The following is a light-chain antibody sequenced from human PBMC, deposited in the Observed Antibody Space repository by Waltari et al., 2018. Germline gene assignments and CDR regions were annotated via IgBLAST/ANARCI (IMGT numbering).Light chain of an antibody. V-gene: IGLV2-11*01. CDR2: DVR. CDR3: CSYAGSYPWV. CDR1: SSDVGGYTY. Sequence: QSALTQPRSVSGSPGTQVTLSSTGTSSDVGGYTYVSWYQQHPGKAPKLMIYDVRKRPSGVPDRFSGSKSGNTASLTISGLQAEDEADYYCCSYAGSYPWVFGGGTKLTVL. J-gene: IGLJ3*02.